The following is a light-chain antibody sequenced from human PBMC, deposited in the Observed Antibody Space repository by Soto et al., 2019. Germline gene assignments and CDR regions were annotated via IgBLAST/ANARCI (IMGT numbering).Light chain of an antibody. Sequence: DIQMTQSPSTLSASIGDTVTITCRTNQSISSWLAWYHQKPGKAPKLLISEGSSLESGVPSRFSGSGSGTEFTLTISSLEPDDLAIYYCQQYNSSPLTFGRGTKVEIK. CDR2: EGS. V-gene: IGKV1-5*01. CDR1: QSISSW. J-gene: IGKJ4*01. CDR3: QQYNSSPLT.